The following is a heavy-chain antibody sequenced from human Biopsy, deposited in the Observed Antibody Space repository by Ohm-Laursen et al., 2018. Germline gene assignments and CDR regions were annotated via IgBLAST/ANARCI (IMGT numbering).Heavy chain of an antibody. Sequence: GTLSLTCTVSGDSVTKYYWSWIRQPPGKGLEWIGHTYYSVMTNYNSSLQSRVSISVDTSRNQVSLTLSSVTAADTAVYYCARDSGILNYGNFKYYHYYGMDIWGQGTKVTVSS. CDR2: TYYSVMT. J-gene: IGHJ6*02. D-gene: IGHD4-11*01. V-gene: IGHV4-59*02. CDR3: ARDSGILNYGNFKYYHYYGMDI. CDR1: GDSVTKYY.